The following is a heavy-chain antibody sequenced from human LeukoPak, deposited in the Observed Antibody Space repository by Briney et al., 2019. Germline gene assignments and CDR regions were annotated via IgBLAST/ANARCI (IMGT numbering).Heavy chain of an antibody. J-gene: IGHJ4*02. CDR2: MNPNSGNT. CDR3: ARGPRDYGDYADY. Sequence: ASVKLSCKASGYTFTSYDINWVRQATGQGLEWMGWMNPNSGNTGYAQKFQGRVTMTRNTSISTAYMELSSLRSEDTAVYYCARGPRDYGDYADYWGQGTLVTLSS. CDR1: GYTFTSYD. V-gene: IGHV1-8*01. D-gene: IGHD4-17*01.